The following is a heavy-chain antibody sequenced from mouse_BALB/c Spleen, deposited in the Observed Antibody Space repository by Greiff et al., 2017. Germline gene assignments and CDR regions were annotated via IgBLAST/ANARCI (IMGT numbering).Heavy chain of an antibody. CDR2: IYPGDGDT. D-gene: IGHD2-2*01. Sequence: QVQLQQSGAGLVKPGASVKLSCKASGYTFTSYWMQWVKQRPGQGLEWIGAIYPGDGDTRYTQKFKGKATLTADKSSSTAYMQLSSLASEDSAVYYCARPSHGYDYAMDYWGQGTSVTVSS. J-gene: IGHJ4*01. CDR3: ARPSHGYDYAMDY. V-gene: IGHV1-87*01. CDR1: GYTFTSYW.